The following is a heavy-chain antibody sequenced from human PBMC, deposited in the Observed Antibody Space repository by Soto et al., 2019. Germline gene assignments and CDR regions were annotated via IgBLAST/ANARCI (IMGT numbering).Heavy chain of an antibody. V-gene: IGHV3-21*01. CDR3: AREEAYYDILTGYPPK. D-gene: IGHD3-9*01. CDR2: ISSSSSYI. Sequence: GGSLRLSCAASGFTFSSYSMNWVRQAPGKGLEWVSSISSSSSYIYYADSVKGRFTISRDNAKNSLYLQMNSLRAEDTAVYYCAREEAYYDILTGYPPKWGQGTLVTVSS. J-gene: IGHJ4*02. CDR1: GFTFSSYS.